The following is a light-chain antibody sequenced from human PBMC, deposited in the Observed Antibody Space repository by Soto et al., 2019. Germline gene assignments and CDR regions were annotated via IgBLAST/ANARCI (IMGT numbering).Light chain of an antibody. Sequence: DIRMTQSPSSLSASVGERVTITCRASQSISVFLNWYQQRPGKAPRLLIFGASSLQSGVPSRFSGSGSGTDFTLAISSLQPEDVATYYCQETYGTPYTLGQGTTLQI. CDR1: QSISVF. J-gene: IGKJ2*01. CDR3: QETYGTPYT. V-gene: IGKV1-39*01. CDR2: GAS.